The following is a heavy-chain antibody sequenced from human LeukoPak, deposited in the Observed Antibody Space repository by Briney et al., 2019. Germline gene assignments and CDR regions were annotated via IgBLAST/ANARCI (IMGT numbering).Heavy chain of an antibody. CDR1: GYTFSAFA. J-gene: IGHJ4*02. CDR2: INAGSGYT. Sequence: ASVKVSCKASGYTFSAFAIHWVRRAPGQGLEWMGWINAGSGYTQYSQKFQGRVTISTNTSASTAYMELSSLRSEDTAVYYCASIHRGGAIAVAGTGFDYWGQGTLVTVSS. CDR3: ASIHRGGAIAVAGTGFDY. D-gene: IGHD6-19*01. V-gene: IGHV1-3*01.